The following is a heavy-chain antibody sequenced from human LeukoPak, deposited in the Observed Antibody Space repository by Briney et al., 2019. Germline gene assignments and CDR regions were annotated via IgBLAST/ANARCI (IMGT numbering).Heavy chain of an antibody. CDR2: SNSDGSST. Sequence: GGSLRLSCAASGFTFKTYWMHWVRQAPGKGLVWVSHSNSDGSSTSCADSVRGRFTISRDNAKNTLYLQMNSLRAEDTAVYYCARDLKGPVNDVFDMWGQGTMVTVSS. J-gene: IGHJ3*02. CDR3: ARDLKGPVNDVFDM. D-gene: IGHD4-23*01. CDR1: GFTFKTYW. V-gene: IGHV3-74*01.